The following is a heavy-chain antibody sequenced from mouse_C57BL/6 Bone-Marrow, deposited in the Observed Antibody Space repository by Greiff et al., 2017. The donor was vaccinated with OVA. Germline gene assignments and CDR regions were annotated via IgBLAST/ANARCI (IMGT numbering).Heavy chain of an antibody. CDR1: GFTFSDYG. Sequence: EVKVVESGGGLVKPGGSLKLSCAASGFTFSDYGMHWVRQAPEKGLEWVAYISRGRSTINSAETVKGGSTLSRDNAKNTLFLQMTSLRSDDTAMYYCANYYGSSLYYAMDYWGQGTSVTVAS. J-gene: IGHJ4*01. D-gene: IGHD1-1*01. CDR3: ANYYGSSLYYAMDY. CDR2: ISRGRSTI. V-gene: IGHV5-17*01.